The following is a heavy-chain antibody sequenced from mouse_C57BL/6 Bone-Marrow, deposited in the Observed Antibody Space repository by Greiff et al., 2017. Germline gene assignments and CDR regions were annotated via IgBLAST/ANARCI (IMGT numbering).Heavy chain of an antibody. CDR2: ISSGGSYT. J-gene: IGHJ2*01. Sequence: DVMLVESGGDLVKPGGSLKLSCAASGFTFSSYGMSWVRQTPDKRLEWVATISSGGSYTYYPDSVKGRFTISRDNAKNTLYLQMSSLKSEDTAMYYCARQGYYDYALDYWGQGTTLTVSS. V-gene: IGHV5-6*02. CDR1: GFTFSSYG. D-gene: IGHD2-4*01. CDR3: ARQGYYDYALDY.